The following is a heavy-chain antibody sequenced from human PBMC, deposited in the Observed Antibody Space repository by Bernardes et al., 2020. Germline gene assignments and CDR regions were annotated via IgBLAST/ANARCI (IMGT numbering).Heavy chain of an antibody. Sequence: GGSLSLACPASGFIFSNYCLSWVRQAPGKGREWVSDISPSSETGNYAASVKGRFTISRDNAKNSLCLQMNSLIDEDTAVYFCASDRSIAAPVDYYYYLDVWGKGTAVTVSS. CDR3: ASDRSIAAPVDYYYYLDV. D-gene: IGHD6-6*01. J-gene: IGHJ6*03. V-gene: IGHV3-48*02. CDR1: GFIFSNYC. CDR2: ISPSSETG.